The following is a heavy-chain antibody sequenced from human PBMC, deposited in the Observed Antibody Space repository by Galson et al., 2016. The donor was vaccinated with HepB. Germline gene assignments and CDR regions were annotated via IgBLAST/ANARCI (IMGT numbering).Heavy chain of an antibody. CDR2: VIPVFGIE. V-gene: IGHV1-69*13. Sequence: SVKVSCKASGATFISYAITWVRQAPGQGLEWMGGVIPVFGIEKYAQNFQGRVTFTADESTSTAYMELSSLTSADTAVYYCAGANAPNYHFYSMDVWGQGTTVIVSS. CDR1: GATFISYA. D-gene: IGHD3-10*01. CDR3: AGANAPNYHFYSMDV. J-gene: IGHJ6*02.